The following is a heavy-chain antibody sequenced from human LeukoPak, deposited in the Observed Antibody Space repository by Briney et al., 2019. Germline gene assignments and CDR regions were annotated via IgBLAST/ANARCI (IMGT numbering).Heavy chain of an antibody. J-gene: IGHJ6*03. CDR1: GGTFSSYA. CDR2: IIPIFGTA. D-gene: IGHD1-26*01. Sequence: SVKVSCKASGGTFSSYAISWVRQAPGQGLEWMGGIIPIFGTANYAQKFQGRVTITADGSTSTAYMELSSLRSEDTAVYYCAKNRGAGSHYYYHMNVWGKGTTVTVSS. CDR3: AKNRGAGSHYYYHMNV. V-gene: IGHV1-69*01.